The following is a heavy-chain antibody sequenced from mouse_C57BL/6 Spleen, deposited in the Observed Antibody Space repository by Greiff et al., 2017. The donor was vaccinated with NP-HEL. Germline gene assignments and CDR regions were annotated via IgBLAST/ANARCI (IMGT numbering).Heavy chain of an antibody. CDR2: ISDGGSYT. D-gene: IGHD2-1*01. CDR1: GFTFSSYA. CDR3: ARDPDLLGRAMDY. V-gene: IGHV5-4*01. Sequence: EVKLVESGGGLVKPGGSLKLSCAASGFTFSSYAMSWVRQTPEKRLEWVATISDGGSYTYYPDNVKGRFTISRDNAKNNLYLQMSHLKSEDTAMYYCARDPDLLGRAMDYWGQGTSVTVSS. J-gene: IGHJ4*01.